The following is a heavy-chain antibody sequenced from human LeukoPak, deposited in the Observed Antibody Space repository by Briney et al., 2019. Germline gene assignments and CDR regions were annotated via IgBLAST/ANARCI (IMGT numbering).Heavy chain of an antibody. J-gene: IGHJ4*02. CDR1: GYTFTGYY. CDR2: INPNSGGT. D-gene: IGHD5-24*01. CDR3: ARGWEMASKAPFDY. Sequence: ASVKVSFEASGYTFTGYYMHWVRQAPGQGLEWMGWINPNSGGTNYAQKFQGRVTMTRDTSISTAYMELSRLRSDDTAVYYCARGWEMASKAPFDYWGQGTLVTVSS. V-gene: IGHV1-2*02.